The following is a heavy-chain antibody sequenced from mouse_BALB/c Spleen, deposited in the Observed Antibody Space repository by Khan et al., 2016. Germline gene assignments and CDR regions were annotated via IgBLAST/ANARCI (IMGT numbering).Heavy chain of an antibody. CDR2: ISHSGRT. D-gene: IGHD1-1*01. CDR1: GYSITSDYA. J-gene: IGHJ1*01. Sequence: EVQLQESGPGLVKPSQSLSLTCTVTGYSITSDYAWNWIRQYPGNKLEWMGYISHSGRTSYNPSLKSRISITRDTSKNQFFLQLNSVTTEDTATYYCARSLVAARYFDVWGAGTTVTVSS. CDR3: ARSLVAARYFDV. V-gene: IGHV3-2*02.